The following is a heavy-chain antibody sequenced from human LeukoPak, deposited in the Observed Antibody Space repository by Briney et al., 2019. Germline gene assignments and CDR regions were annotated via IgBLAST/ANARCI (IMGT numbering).Heavy chain of an antibody. J-gene: IGHJ4*02. CDR1: GFTFSNYA. D-gene: IGHD2-2*02. V-gene: IGHV3-23*01. Sequence: PGGSLRLSCGASGFTFSNYAMSWVRQAPGKGLDWVSSITNSGRSTYYADSVKGRFTISRDNSKNTLYLQMNSLRAEDTAVYYCAKWPASIKTNDYWGQGTLVTVSS. CDR2: ITNSGRST. CDR3: AKWPASIKTNDY.